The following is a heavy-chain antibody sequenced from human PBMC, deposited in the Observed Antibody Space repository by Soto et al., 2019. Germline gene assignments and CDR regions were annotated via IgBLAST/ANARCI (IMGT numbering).Heavy chain of an antibody. CDR2: IKSKTDGGTT. D-gene: IGHD1-26*01. V-gene: IGHV3-15*07. Sequence: PGKGLEWVGRIKSKTDGGTTDYAAPVKGRFTISRDDSQDTVYLQMDSLKTEDTAFFFQAEDGIRALCTVSAFLLNRSSDL. CDR3: AEDGIRALCTVSAFLLNRSSDL. J-gene: IGHJ2*01.